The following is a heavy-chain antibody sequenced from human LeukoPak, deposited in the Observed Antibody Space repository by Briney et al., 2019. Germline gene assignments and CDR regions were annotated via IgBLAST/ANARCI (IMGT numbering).Heavy chain of an antibody. J-gene: IGHJ3*02. CDR3: ARGKRVWETKSGAFDI. Sequence: SXXLSLTCAVYGGSFSGYYWSWLRQPPGKGLEWVGEINHGGRNNYNTSRKSRDTISVDTSKNHFSLKLSSVTAADTAVYYCARGKRVWETKSGAFDIWGQGTMVTVSS. V-gene: IGHV4-34*01. CDR1: GGSFSGYY. D-gene: IGHD1-26*01. CDR2: INHGGRN.